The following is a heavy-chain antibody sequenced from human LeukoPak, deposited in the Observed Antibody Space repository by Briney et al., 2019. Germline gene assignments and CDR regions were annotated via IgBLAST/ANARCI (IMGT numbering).Heavy chain of an antibody. CDR2: ISAYIGNR. CDR3: ARDLGITISHAFDI. D-gene: IGHD3-9*01. Sequence: GASVKVSCKASGYTFTGYGISWVRQAPGQGLEWMGWISAYIGNRNYAQKLQGRVTMTTDTSTSTAYMELRSLRSDDTAVYYCARDLGITISHAFDIWGQGTMVTVSS. V-gene: IGHV1-18*01. CDR1: GYTFTGYG. J-gene: IGHJ3*02.